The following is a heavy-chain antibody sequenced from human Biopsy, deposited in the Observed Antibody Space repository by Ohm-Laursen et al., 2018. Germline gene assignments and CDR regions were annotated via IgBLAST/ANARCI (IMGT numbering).Heavy chain of an antibody. CDR3: ARHPTGFWFDP. Sequence: GTLSLTCAVSGKSFSGYFWAWLRQPPGKGLEWIGSIYNTETTFYNPSLKSRVTISVDTSTNQFSLKVSSVTAADTALYFCARHPTGFWFDPWGQGILVTVSS. CDR1: GKSFSGYF. CDR2: IYNTETT. V-gene: IGHV4-38-2*01. J-gene: IGHJ5*02.